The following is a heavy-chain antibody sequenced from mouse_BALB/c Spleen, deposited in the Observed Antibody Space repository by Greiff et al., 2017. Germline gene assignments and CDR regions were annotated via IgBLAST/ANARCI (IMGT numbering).Heavy chain of an antibody. CDR2: INPYNDGT. J-gene: IGHJ4*01. D-gene: IGHD1-1*01. CDR3: ARGDGSSYNYYAMDY. Sequence: EVQLQQSGPELVKPGASVKMSCKASGYTFTSYVMHWVKQKPGQGLEWIGYINPYNDGTKYNEKFKGKATLTSDKSSSTAYMELSSLTSEDSAVYYCARGDGSSYNYYAMDYWGQGTSVTVSS. CDR1: GYTFTSYV. V-gene: IGHV1-14*01.